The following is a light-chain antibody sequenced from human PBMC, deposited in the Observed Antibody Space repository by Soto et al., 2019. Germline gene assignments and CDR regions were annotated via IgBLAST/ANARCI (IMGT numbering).Light chain of an antibody. V-gene: IGKV3-15*01. J-gene: IGKJ2*01. CDR2: GAS. CDR1: QSVSSN. Sequence: EIVMTQSPATLSVSPGERATLSCRASQSVSSNVAWYQQIPGQTPRLVIYGASTRATTIPVRFSGSGSGTEFTLTIRSLQSEDFAVYYCNQYDDGPYTFGQGTKVDI. CDR3: NQYDDGPYT.